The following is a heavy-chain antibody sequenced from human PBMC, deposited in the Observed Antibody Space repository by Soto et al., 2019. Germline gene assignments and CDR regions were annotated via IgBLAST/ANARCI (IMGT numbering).Heavy chain of an antibody. CDR1: GYTFTAYA. D-gene: IGHD3-16*01. J-gene: IGHJ4*02. V-gene: IGHV1-3*05. Sequence: QVQLAQSGAEERKPGASVKVSCEATGYTFTAYAMHWVRQAPGQRLEWMGWINPANGNTKYSQKFQGRLTITSDTSANTGYRERNSLTSEDTAMYYCTRSAASPYGGLMGRFDYWGQRNRVTVSS. CDR3: TRSAASPYGGLMGRFDY. CDR2: INPANGNT.